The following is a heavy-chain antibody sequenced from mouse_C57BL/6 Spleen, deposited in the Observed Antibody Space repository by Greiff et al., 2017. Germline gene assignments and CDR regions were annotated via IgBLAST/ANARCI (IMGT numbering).Heavy chain of an antibody. CDR1: CYAFRRYW. D-gene: IGHD1-1*01. CDR2: IYPGDGYT. V-gene: IGHV1-80*01. J-gene: IGHJ1*03. CDR3: ARWDYYGSSYGYFDV. Sequence: QVQLQQSGAELVKPGASVKISCKASCYAFRRYWMTWVQQRPGQGLAWIGQIYPGDGYTNYNGKFKGKATLTADNSSSTAYMQLSDRTFEDFAVYFCARWDYYGSSYGYFDVWGTGTTVTGSS.